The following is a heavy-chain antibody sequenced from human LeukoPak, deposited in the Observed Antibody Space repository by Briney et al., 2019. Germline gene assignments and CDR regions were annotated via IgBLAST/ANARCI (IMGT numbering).Heavy chain of an antibody. CDR2: MNPKTDNT. Sequence: GASVKVSCKTSGYSFTDYDIHWVRQATGRGLEWMGWMNPKTDNTEYAQKFQGRVTLTWTTSISIAYMELSSLKSEDTAVYFCARSGPISLRSWGQGTLVTVSS. CDR1: GYSFTDYD. D-gene: IGHD2/OR15-2a*01. V-gene: IGHV1-8*01. J-gene: IGHJ4*02. CDR3: ARSGPISLRS.